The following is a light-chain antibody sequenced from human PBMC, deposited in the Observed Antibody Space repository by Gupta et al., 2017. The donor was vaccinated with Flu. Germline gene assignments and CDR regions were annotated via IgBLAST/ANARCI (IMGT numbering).Light chain of an antibody. CDR1: SGYSSYV. J-gene: IGLJ2*01. Sequence: QLVLPHSPSASASLAASAKLTCTLSSGYSSYVTAWHQQQPGKGPRYLMKVNSDGSYSKGDGIPDRFSGSSSGAERYLSISSLQAEEEADYYCQTWDSGTYVVFGGGTKLTVL. CDR2: VNSDGSY. CDR3: QTWDSGTYVV. V-gene: IGLV4-69*01.